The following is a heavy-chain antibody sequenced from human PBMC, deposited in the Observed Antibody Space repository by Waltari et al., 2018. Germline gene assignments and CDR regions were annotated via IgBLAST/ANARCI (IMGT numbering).Heavy chain of an antibody. J-gene: IGHJ4*02. D-gene: IGHD4-17*01. Sequence: QLQLQESGPGLVKPSETLSLTCTVSGGSLSSSSYYWGWIRQPPGKGLEWIGSIYYSGSTYYNPSLKSRVTISVDTSKNQFSLKLSSVTAADTAVYYCARLLNDYGDYIGYWGQGTLVTVSS. CDR3: ARLLNDYGDYIGY. CDR2: IYYSGST. V-gene: IGHV4-39*01. CDR1: GGSLSSSSYY.